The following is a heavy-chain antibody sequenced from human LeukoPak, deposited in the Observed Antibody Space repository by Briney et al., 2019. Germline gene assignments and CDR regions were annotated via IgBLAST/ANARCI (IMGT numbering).Heavy chain of an antibody. J-gene: IGHJ3*02. Sequence: GGSLRLSCAASGFTFSSYWMHWVRQAPGKGLVWVSRINSDGSSTSYADSVKGRFTISRDNAKNTLYLQMNSLRAEDMALYYCAKASSGWSTDAFDIWGQGTMVTVSS. V-gene: IGHV3-74*01. D-gene: IGHD6-19*01. CDR2: INSDGSST. CDR3: AKASSGWSTDAFDI. CDR1: GFTFSSYW.